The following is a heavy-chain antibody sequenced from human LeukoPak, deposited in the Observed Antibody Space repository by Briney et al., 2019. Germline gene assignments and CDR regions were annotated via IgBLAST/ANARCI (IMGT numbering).Heavy chain of an antibody. Sequence: GGSLRLSCAASGLSFSDHYMDWVRQAPGKGLEWVGRTRKKVNSYITEYAATVKGRLTISRDDSKNSLYLQMNSLKTEDTAVYYCARGYCRSTTSCYFDYWGQGTLVTVSS. D-gene: IGHD2/OR15-2a*01. V-gene: IGHV3-72*01. CDR2: TRKKVNSYIT. CDR3: ARGYCRSTTSCYFDY. CDR1: GLSFSDHY. J-gene: IGHJ4*02.